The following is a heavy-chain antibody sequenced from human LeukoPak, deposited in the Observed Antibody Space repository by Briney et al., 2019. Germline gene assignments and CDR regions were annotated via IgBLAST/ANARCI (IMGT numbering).Heavy chain of an antibody. CDR3: ARESPGRSGDYGLR. V-gene: IGHV4-30-4*01. CDR1: GGSISSGDYY. CDR2: IYYSGST. Sequence: SETLSLTCTVSGGSISSGDYYWSWIRQPPGKGLEWIGYIYYSGSTYYNPSLKSRVTISVDTSKNQFSLKLSSVTAADTAVYYCARESPGRSGDYGLRWGQGTLVTVSS. D-gene: IGHD4-17*01. J-gene: IGHJ4*02.